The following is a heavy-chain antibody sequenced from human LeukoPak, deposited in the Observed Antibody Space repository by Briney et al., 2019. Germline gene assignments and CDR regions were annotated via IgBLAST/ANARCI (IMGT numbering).Heavy chain of an antibody. D-gene: IGHD1-26*01. CDR1: GFTFSSYS. CDR3: ARDRIGVFDN. Sequence: GGSLRLSCAASGFTFSSYSMNWVRQAPGKGLEWVSYISSSSSTIYYADSVKGRFTISRDNAKNSLYLQMNSLRAEDTAVYYCARDRIGVFDNWGQGTLVTVSS. J-gene: IGHJ4*02. V-gene: IGHV3-48*01. CDR2: ISSSSSTI.